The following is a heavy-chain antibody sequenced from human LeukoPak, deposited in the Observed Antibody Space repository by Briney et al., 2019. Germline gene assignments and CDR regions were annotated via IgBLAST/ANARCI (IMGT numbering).Heavy chain of an antibody. D-gene: IGHD6-19*01. CDR3: ASFYSSGWSFDY. CDR2: IIPIFGTA. CDR1: GGTFSSYA. V-gene: IGHV1-69*06. J-gene: IGHJ4*02. Sequence: SVKVSCKSSGGTFSSYAISWVRQAPEQGLEWMGGIIPIFGTANYAQKFQGRVTITADKSTSTAYMELSSLRSEDTAVYYCASFYSSGWSFDYWGQGTLVTVSS.